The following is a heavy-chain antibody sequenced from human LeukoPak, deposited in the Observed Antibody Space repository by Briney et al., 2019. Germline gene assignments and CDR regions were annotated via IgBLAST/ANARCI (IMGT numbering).Heavy chain of an antibody. CDR3: ARGSGSYYYYYMDV. Sequence: KSSETLSLTCTVSGGSISSYYWSWIRQPAGKGLEWIGRIYTSGTTNYNPSLKRRVTMSVDTSKNQFYLDLSSVTAADTAVYYCARGSGSYYYYYMDVWGKGTTVTVSS. V-gene: IGHV4-4*07. CDR1: GGSISSYY. J-gene: IGHJ6*03. CDR2: IYTSGTT.